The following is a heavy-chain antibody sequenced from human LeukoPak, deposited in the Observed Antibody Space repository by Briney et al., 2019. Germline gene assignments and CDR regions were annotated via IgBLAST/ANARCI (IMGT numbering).Heavy chain of an antibody. Sequence: PGGSLRLSCAASGFTFSSYAMHWVRQAPGKGLEWVAVISYDGSNKYYADSVKGRFTISRDNSKNTLLLQMNSLRAEDTAVYYCAKDRRHSDSSGYYSHDAFDIWGQGTTVTVSS. CDR3: AKDRRHSDSSGYYSHDAFDI. D-gene: IGHD3-22*01. V-gene: IGHV3-30*04. CDR2: ISYDGSNK. J-gene: IGHJ3*02. CDR1: GFTFSSYA.